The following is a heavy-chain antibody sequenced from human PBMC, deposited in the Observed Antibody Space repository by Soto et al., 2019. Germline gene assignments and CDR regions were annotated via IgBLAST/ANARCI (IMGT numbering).Heavy chain of an antibody. CDR2: FDPEDGET. J-gene: IGHJ6*02. V-gene: IGHV1-24*01. Sequence: ASVKVSCKVSGYTLTELSMHWVRQAPGKGLEWMGGFDPEDGETIYAQKFQGRVTMTEDTSTDTAYMELSSLRSEDTAVYYCATDLGPTMVRGVIIRPMDVWGQGTTVTVSS. D-gene: IGHD3-10*01. CDR3: ATDLGPTMVRGVIIRPMDV. CDR1: GYTLTELS.